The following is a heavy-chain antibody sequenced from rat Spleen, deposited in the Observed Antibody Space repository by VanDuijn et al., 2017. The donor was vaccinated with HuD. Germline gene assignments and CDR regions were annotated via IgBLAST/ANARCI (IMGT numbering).Heavy chain of an antibody. J-gene: IGHJ2*01. CDR1: GITFSTAW. Sequence: EVQLVESGGGLVQPGGTLKLSCAASGITFSTAWMYWYRQFPEKRLEWVARIKAKSSNYATDYTESVKGRFTISRDDSKSSIYLQMNNLKEEDTAIYYCASFYWGQGVMVTVSS. V-gene: IGHV6-6*01. CDR3: ASFY. CDR2: IKAKSSNYAT.